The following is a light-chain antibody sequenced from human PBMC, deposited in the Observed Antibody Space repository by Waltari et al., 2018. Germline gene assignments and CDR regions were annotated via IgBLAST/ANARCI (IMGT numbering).Light chain of an antibody. CDR3: QQGFT. CDR2: SAS. J-gene: IGKJ3*01. V-gene: IGKV1-39*01. Sequence: DIQMTQTPSSLSASVGDRVTITCRTSHSINTDLKWYQQKPGKAPKLLIFSASTLQSGVPAKFSGRGSGTDFTLIIGSLQAEDFSTYYCQQGFTFGPGTTVDIK. CDR1: HSINTD.